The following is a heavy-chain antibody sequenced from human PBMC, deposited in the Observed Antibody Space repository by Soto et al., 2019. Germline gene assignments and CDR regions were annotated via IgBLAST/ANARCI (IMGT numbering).Heavy chain of an antibody. Sequence: GASVKVSCKASGYTFTSYGISWVLQAPGQGLEWMGWISAYNGNTNYAQKLQGRVTMTTDTSTSTAYMELRSLRSDDTAVYYCARVMITFGGVIVITVDAFDIWGQGTMVTVSS. CDR1: GYTFTSYG. J-gene: IGHJ3*02. D-gene: IGHD3-16*02. CDR3: ARVMITFGGVIVITVDAFDI. V-gene: IGHV1-18*04. CDR2: ISAYNGNT.